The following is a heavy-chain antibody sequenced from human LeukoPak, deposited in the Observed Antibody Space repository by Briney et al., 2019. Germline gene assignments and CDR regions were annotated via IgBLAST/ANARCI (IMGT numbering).Heavy chain of an antibody. D-gene: IGHD6-19*01. CDR3: AKMGSGSSGWYGRYYYYMDV. V-gene: IGHV3-23*01. CDR1: GFTFSSYA. CDR2: ISGSGGST. Sequence: GGSLRLSCAASGFTFSSYAMSWVRQAPGEGLEWVSAISGSGGSTYYADSVKGRFTISRDNSKNTLYLQMNSLRAEDTAVYYCAKMGSGSSGWYGRYYYYMDVWGKGTTVTVSS. J-gene: IGHJ6*03.